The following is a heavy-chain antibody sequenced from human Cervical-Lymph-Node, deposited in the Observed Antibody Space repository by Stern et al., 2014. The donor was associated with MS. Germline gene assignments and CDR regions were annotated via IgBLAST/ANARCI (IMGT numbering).Heavy chain of an antibody. Sequence: VQLVESGGGLVKPGGSLRLSCAASGFTFNDLYITWIRQAPVKGLEWVSYMNSISTTIAYADSFKGRFTISRDKSITSVYLQLYSIRAEATAVYYCSTLVAYWGQGTLVTVSS. J-gene: IGHJ4*02. CDR2: MNSISTTI. CDR1: GFTFNDLY. V-gene: IGHV3-11*01. CDR3: STLVAY.